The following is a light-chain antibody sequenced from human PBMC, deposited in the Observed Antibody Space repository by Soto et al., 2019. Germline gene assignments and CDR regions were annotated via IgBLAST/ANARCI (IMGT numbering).Light chain of an antibody. CDR2: KAS. V-gene: IGKV1-5*03. Sequence: DIQMTQSPYTLSASVGDRVTITCRASQSISSWLAWYQQKPGKAPKLLIYKASSLESGVPSRFSGSGSGTEFTLTISSLQPDDFATYYCQQYNSYPPWTFGQGTKVEIK. J-gene: IGKJ1*01. CDR3: QQYNSYPPWT. CDR1: QSISSW.